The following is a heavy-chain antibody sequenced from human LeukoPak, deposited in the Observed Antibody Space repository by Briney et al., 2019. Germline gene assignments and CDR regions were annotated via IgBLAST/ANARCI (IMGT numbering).Heavy chain of an antibody. J-gene: IGHJ4*02. Sequence: PSETLSLTCTVSGGSISSGGYYWSWIRQPPGKGLEWIGYIYHSGSTYYNPSLKSRVTISVDRSKNQFSLKLSSVTAADTAVYYCARVTSTYLDCSGGSCYQPFFDYWGQGTLVTVSS. CDR3: ARVTSTYLDCSGGSCYQPFFDY. V-gene: IGHV4-30-2*01. CDR2: IYHSGST. D-gene: IGHD2-15*01. CDR1: GGSISSGGYY.